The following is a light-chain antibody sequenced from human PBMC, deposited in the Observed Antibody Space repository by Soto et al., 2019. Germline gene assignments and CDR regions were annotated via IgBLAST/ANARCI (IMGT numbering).Light chain of an antibody. V-gene: IGKV3D-20*01. Sequence: EIVLTQSPATLSLFPGERATLSCGASQSVNSSYLAWYQQKPGLAPRLLIYDASYKATGIPDRFSGSGSGTAFSVTISRLEPEDFAVYYDQQYGSSPQAFGKGTKVEIK. CDR3: QQYGSSPQA. CDR2: DAS. CDR1: QSVNSSY. J-gene: IGKJ2*01.